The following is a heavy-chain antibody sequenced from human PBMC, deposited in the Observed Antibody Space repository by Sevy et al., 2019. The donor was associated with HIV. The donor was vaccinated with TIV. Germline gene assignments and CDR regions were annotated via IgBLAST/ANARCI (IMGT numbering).Heavy chain of an antibody. CDR3: TNYVHY. CDR1: EFTFNVYE. V-gene: IGHV3-48*03. Sequence: GGSLRLSCAASEFTFNVYEMNWVRQAPGKGLEWVSYISSGFSKSYADSVKGRFTISRDNTKNSLYLQMNSLRAEDTAVYYCTNYVHYWGQGTLVTVSS. J-gene: IGHJ4*02. CDR2: ISSGFSK.